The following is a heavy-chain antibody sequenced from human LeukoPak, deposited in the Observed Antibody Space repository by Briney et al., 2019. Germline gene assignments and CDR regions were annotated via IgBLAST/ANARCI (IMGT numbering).Heavy chain of an antibody. Sequence: SETLSLTCAVYGGSLSDYYWNWIRQPPVKGLEWIGEITDSGNTHYNSSLKGRVTISLDTSKSQFSLRPSSVTAADTAVYFCARDYYAGFYYGLDVWGQGTTVTVSS. CDR3: ARDYYAGFYYGLDV. CDR2: ITDSGNT. V-gene: IGHV4-34*01. D-gene: IGHD3-10*01. CDR1: GGSLSDYY. J-gene: IGHJ6*02.